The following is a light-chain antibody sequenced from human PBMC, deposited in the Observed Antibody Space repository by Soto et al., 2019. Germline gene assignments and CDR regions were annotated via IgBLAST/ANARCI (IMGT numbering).Light chain of an antibody. CDR3: QQYGTSRGT. CDR1: QSVSSSY. J-gene: IGKJ1*01. Sequence: EIVLTQSPGTLSLSPGERATLSCRASQSVSSSYLAGYQQKPGQAPRLLIYGASSRATGIPDRFSGSGSGIDFTLTISRLEPEDFAVYYCQQYGTSRGTFGQGTKVEIK. V-gene: IGKV3-20*01. CDR2: GAS.